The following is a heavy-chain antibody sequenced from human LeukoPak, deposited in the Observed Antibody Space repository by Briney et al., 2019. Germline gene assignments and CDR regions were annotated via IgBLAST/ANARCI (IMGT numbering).Heavy chain of an antibody. J-gene: IGHJ5*02. D-gene: IGHD1-1*01. CDR3: ARVRTGTTNWFDP. Sequence: GGSLRLSCAASGFTFSSYWMSWVRQAPGKGLEWVATINQDGGGKYYVDSVKGRFTISRDNAKNSLHLQMSSLRAEDPAVYYCARVRTGTTNWFDPWGQGTLVTVSS. CDR2: INQDGGGK. V-gene: IGHV3-7*04. CDR1: GFTFSSYW.